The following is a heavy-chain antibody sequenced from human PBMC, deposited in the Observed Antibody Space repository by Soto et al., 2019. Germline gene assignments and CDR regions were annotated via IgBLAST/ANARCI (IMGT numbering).Heavy chain of an antibody. Sequence: PSETLSLTCAVYGGSFSGYYWSWIRQPPGKGLEWIGEINHSGSTNYNPSLKSRVTISVDTSKNQFSLKLSSVTAADTAVYYCARGGGYCSSTSCYGKGFWYYYYYMDVWGKGTTVTVSS. CDR3: ARGGGYCSSTSCYGKGFWYYYYYMDV. CDR1: GGSFSGYY. V-gene: IGHV4-34*01. J-gene: IGHJ6*03. D-gene: IGHD2-2*01. CDR2: INHSGST.